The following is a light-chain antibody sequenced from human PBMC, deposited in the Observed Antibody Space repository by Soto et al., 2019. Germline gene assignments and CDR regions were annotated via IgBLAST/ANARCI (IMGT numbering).Light chain of an antibody. J-gene: IGLJ2*01. CDR2: GNS. V-gene: IGLV1-40*01. CDR3: LSYDSSLSGSVV. CDR1: SSNIGAGYD. Sequence: QSVLTQPPSVSGDPGQRVTISCTGSSSNIGAGYDVHWYQQLPGTAPKLLIYGNSNRPSGVPDRFSGSKSGTSASLAITGLQADDEADYYCLSYDSSLSGSVVFGGGTKLTVL.